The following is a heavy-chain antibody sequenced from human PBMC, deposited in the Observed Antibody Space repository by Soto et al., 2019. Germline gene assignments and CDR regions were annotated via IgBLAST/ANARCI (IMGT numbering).Heavy chain of an antibody. Sequence: ASVKVSFKASGYTFTSYAMHWVRQAPGQRLEWMGWINAGNGNTKYSQKFQGRVTITRDTSASTAYMELSSLRSEDTAVYYCATTIFGVVIIDYYYYGMDVWGQGTTVTVSS. CDR1: GYTFTSYA. V-gene: IGHV1-3*01. CDR2: INAGNGNT. J-gene: IGHJ6*02. D-gene: IGHD3-3*01. CDR3: ATTIFGVVIIDYYYYGMDV.